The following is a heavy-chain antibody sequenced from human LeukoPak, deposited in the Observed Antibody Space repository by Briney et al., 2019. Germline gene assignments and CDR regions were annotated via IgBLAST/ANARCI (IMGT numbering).Heavy chain of an antibody. V-gene: IGHV1-2*02. CDR1: GYTFIGYY. CDR2: INPNTGGT. D-gene: IGHD6-19*01. J-gene: IGHJ3*02. Sequence: GASVKVSCKASGYTFIGYYIHWVRQAPGQGLEWMGWINPNTGGTKYAQNFQGRVTMTRDTSITTAYMELSRLRSDDTAVYYCARALAVVAAFDIWGQGTMVTVSS. CDR3: ARALAVVAAFDI.